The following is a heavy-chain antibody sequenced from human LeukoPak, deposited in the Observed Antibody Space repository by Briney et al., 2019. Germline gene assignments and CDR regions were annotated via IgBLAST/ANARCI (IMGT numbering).Heavy chain of an antibody. CDR3: ARGVVVVAATLGRFDP. V-gene: IGHV3-30*04. J-gene: IGHJ5*02. Sequence: GGSLRLSCAASGFTFSSYAMHWVRQAPGKGLEWVAVISYDGSNKYYADSVKGRFTISRDNSKNTLYLQMNSLRAEDTAVYYWARGVVVVAATLGRFDPWGQGTLVTVSS. CDR1: GFTFSSYA. D-gene: IGHD2-15*01. CDR2: ISYDGSNK.